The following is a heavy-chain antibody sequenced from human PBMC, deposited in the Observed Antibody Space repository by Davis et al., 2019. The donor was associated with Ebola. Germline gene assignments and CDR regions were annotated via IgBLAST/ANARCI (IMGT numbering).Heavy chain of an antibody. J-gene: IGHJ4*02. V-gene: IGHV3-33*06. Sequence: GGSLRLSCAASGFTFSSYGMHWVRQAPGKGLEWVAAIWYDGSNKYYADSVKGRFTISRDNSNNALYLQMNSLRAGDTAVYYCAKGRDWNFGYFFDYWGPGILVTVSS. D-gene: IGHD1-7*01. CDR1: GFTFSSYG. CDR3: AKGRDWNFGYFFDY. CDR2: IWYDGSNK.